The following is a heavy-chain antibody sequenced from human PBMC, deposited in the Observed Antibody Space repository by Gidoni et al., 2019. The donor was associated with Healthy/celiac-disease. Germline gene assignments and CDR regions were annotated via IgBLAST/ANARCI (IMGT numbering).Heavy chain of an antibody. V-gene: IGHV3-23*01. Sequence: EVQLLESGGGLVQPGGSMRLSCAASGFTFSSYAMSWVRQAPGKGLEGVSAISGSGGSTYYADSVKGRFTISRDNSKNTLYLQMNSLRAEDTAVYYCAKPFFYSSSWELDYWGQGTLVTVSS. D-gene: IGHD6-13*01. CDR3: AKPFFYSSSWELDY. J-gene: IGHJ4*02. CDR1: GFTFSSYA. CDR2: ISGSGGST.